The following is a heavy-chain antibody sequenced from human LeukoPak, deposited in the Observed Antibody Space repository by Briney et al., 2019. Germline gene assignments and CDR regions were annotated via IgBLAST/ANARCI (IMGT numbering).Heavy chain of an antibody. CDR2: ISGDGGIT. CDR1: GFNFDDYA. CDR3: AKPQHYGRGDFDY. J-gene: IGHJ4*02. D-gene: IGHD3-10*01. Sequence: HSGGSLRLSCAASGFNFDDYAMDWVRQAPGRGLEWVSLISGDGGITYYADFVKGRFTISRDNGKNSLYLQMNSLRTEDTALYYCAKPQHYGRGDFDYWGQGTLVTVSS. V-gene: IGHV3-43*02.